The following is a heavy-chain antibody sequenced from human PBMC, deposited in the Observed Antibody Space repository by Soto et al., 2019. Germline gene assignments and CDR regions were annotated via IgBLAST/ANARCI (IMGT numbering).Heavy chain of an antibody. CDR3: ARDSRYDSSGYGQDD. D-gene: IGHD3-22*01. Sequence: ASAKLSCPTVGSTFPSSAMHWVRQANAQMLEWMGWINAGNGNTKYSQKFQGRVTITRDTSASTAYMELSSLRSEDTAVYYCARDSRYDSSGYGQDDWGQGTLVTLSS. CDR1: GSTFPSSA. J-gene: IGHJ4*02. CDR2: INAGNGNT. V-gene: IGHV1-3*01.